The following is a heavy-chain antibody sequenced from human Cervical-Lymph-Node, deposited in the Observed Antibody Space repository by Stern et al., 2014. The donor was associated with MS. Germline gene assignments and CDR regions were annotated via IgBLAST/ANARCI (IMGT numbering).Heavy chain of an antibody. CDR2: IYYSGTT. J-gene: IGHJ4*02. Sequence: QVQLAQSGPGLVKPSQTLSLTCTVSGGPISSGGYHWSWLPQHPGKGLEWIGHIYYSGTTYYNPSLNSRVAISVDTSKNQFSLKLSSVTAADTAVYYCARVSCDFWSGYFPFDYWGQGTLVTVSS. V-gene: IGHV4-31*03. D-gene: IGHD3-3*01. CDR3: ARVSCDFWSGYFPFDY. CDR1: GGPISSGGYH.